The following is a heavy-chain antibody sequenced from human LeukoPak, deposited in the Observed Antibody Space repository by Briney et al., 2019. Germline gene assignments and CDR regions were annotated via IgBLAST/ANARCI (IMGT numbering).Heavy chain of an antibody. Sequence: GGSLRLSCAASGFTFSSYTLNWVRQAPGKGLEWLSSISSGSSYIYYADSVKGRFTISRDNAKNSLYLQLHSLRAEDTAVYYCARGHKYYDILTGYSNYYYYGMDVWGQGTTVTVSS. D-gene: IGHD3-9*01. J-gene: IGHJ6*02. CDR2: ISSGSSYI. CDR3: ARGHKYYDILTGYSNYYYYGMDV. V-gene: IGHV3-21*01. CDR1: GFTFSSYT.